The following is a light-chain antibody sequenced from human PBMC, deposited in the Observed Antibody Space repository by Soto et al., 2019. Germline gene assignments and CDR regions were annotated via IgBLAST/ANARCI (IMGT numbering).Light chain of an antibody. Sequence: EGELMPPPGSRSLSQVERGTLSCSASQGLDNNYLGWYQQKPGQAPRLLIFGTSSRATGIPDRFSGSGSGTAFTLTISRLEPEDFAVYYGQQYGSSPPWTFGQGTMVDI. J-gene: IGKJ1*01. CDR3: QQYGSSPPWT. V-gene: IGKV3-20*01. CDR1: QGLDNNY. CDR2: GTS.